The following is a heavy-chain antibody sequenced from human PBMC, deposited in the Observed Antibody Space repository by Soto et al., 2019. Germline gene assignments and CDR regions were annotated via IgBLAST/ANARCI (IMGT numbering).Heavy chain of an antibody. CDR2: IRHKHRDYTT. D-gene: IGHD3-10*01. V-gene: IGHV3-72*01. J-gene: IGHJ3*01. Sequence: EVQLVESGGDLVQPGGSQRLFCAASGFIFTDHYMDWVRQAPGKGLEWVARIRHKHRDYTTEYAASVRGRFTISRDDSQNSVHLQMNSLKIEDTAIYYCARASADSRYYNYFSSWGQGTTVTVSS. CDR1: GFIFTDHY. CDR3: ARASADSRYYNYFSS.